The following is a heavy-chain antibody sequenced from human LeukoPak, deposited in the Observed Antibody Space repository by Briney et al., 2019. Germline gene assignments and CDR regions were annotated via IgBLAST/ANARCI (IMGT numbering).Heavy chain of an antibody. CDR3: ASVYDSSGYYPF. D-gene: IGHD3-22*01. J-gene: IGHJ4*02. V-gene: IGHV4-34*01. CDR2: INHSGST. Sequence: PSETLSLTCAVYGVSFSGYYWSWIRQPPGKGLEWIGEINHSGSTNYNPSLKSRVTISVDTSKNQFSLKLSSVTAADTAVYYCASVYDSSGYYPFWGQGTLVTVPS. CDR1: GVSFSGYY.